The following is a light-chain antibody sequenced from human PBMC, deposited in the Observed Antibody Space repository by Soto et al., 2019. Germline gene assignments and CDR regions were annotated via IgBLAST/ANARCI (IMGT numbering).Light chain of an antibody. Sequence: DIQMTQFPPTLSASIGDRVTITCRASQTISSSLAWYQQKPGKAPKLLIYKASTLETGVPSRFSGSGYGTEFTLTISSLQHDDFETYYCQQYDSYSPYTFGQGTRLEIK. J-gene: IGKJ2*01. CDR3: QQYDSYSPYT. V-gene: IGKV1-5*03. CDR2: KAS. CDR1: QTISSS.